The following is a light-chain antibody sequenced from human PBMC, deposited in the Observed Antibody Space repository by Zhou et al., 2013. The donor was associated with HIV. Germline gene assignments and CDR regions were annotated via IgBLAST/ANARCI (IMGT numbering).Light chain of an antibody. CDR3: QQASSFPPLT. V-gene: IGKV1-33*01. CDR1: HDINKF. Sequence: DIQMTQSPSSLSASVGDTVTITCQASHDINKFLNWYQQKPGKAPQILIYAASNLEPGVPSRFSGSGSGTEFTLTIRSLQPEDFATYYCQQASSFPPLTFGGGTKVEIK. CDR2: AAS. J-gene: IGKJ4*01.